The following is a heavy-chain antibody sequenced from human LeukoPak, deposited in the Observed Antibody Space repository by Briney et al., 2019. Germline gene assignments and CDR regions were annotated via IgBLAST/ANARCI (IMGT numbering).Heavy chain of an antibody. CDR1: GSSISSYY. Sequence: PSETLSLTCTVSGSSISSYYWSWIRLPPGKGLEWIGYLSKSGNTNYSPSLKSRVTIFGDTSKNQFFLKLSSVTAAGTAVYYCARARYVNSFYAFDIWGQGTLVTVSS. CDR2: LSKSGNT. D-gene: IGHD3-9*01. J-gene: IGHJ3*02. CDR3: ARARYVNSFYAFDI. V-gene: IGHV4-59*01.